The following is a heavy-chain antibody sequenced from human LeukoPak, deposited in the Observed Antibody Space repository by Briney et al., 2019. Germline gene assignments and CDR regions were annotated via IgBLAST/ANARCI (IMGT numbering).Heavy chain of an antibody. D-gene: IGHD3-10*01. Sequence: PSETLSLTCTVSGGSISSYYWSWIRQPPGKGLEWIGYIYYSGSTNYNPSLESRATILVDTSKDQFSLNLSSVTAADTAVYYCARESGGFDPWGQGTLVTVSS. CDR1: GGSISSYY. CDR3: ARESGGFDP. CDR2: IYYSGST. V-gene: IGHV4-59*13. J-gene: IGHJ5*02.